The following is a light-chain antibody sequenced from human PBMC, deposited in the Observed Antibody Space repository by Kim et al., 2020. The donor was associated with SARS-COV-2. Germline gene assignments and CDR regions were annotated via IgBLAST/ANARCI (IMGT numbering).Light chain of an antibody. Sequence: QPVLTQSPSASASLGASVKLTCTLNSGHNTNAIAWHQQQPEKGPRYLMKVNSDGTHAKGDGVPDRFSGSSSGAERYLTISSLQSEDEADYYCQTWGTGIQVFGGGTQLTVL. CDR3: QTWGTGIQV. CDR2: VNSDGTH. J-gene: IGLJ3*02. CDR1: SGHNTNA. V-gene: IGLV4-69*01.